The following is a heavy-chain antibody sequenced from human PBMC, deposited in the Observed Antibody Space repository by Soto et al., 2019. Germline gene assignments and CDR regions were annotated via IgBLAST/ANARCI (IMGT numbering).Heavy chain of an antibody. CDR3: ARGQVVAAQH. V-gene: IGHV4-30-2*01. CDR2: IYHSGST. CDR1: GGSISSGGYS. J-gene: IGHJ4*02. D-gene: IGHD2-15*01. Sequence: QLQLQESGSGLVKPSQTLSLTCAVSGGSISSGGYSWSWIRQPPGKGLEWIGYIYHSGSTYYNPSLRSRVPISVARSTNQFSLKLSSVTAPDTAVYYCARGQVVAAQHWGQGNLVTVSS.